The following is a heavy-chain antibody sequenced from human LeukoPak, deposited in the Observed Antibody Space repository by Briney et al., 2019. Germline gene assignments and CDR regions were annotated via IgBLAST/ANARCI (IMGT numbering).Heavy chain of an antibody. D-gene: IGHD4-17*01. J-gene: IGHJ4*02. CDR3: ASTTTDVDY. V-gene: IGHV4-38-2*01. CDR2: IYHSGST. Sequence: SETLFLTCAVSGYSISSGYYWGWIRQPPGKGLEWIGSIYHSGSTYYNPSLKSRVTISVDTSKNQFSLKLSSVTAADTAVYYCASTTTDVDYGGQGTLVTVSS. CDR1: GYSISSGYY.